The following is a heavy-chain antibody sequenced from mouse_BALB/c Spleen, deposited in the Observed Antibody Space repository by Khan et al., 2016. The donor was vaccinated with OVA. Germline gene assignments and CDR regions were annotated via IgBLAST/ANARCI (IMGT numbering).Heavy chain of an antibody. Sequence: QLKQSGPELKKPGETVKISCKASGYTFTNYGMNWVKQAPGKDLKWMGWINTYTGEPTYADDFKGRFAFSLETPASTAYLKINNLKNEDTATYFCARVGYNGTMDSWGQGTSVTVSS. V-gene: IGHV9-3-1*01. CDR2: INTYTGEP. J-gene: IGHJ4*01. D-gene: IGHD4-1*01. CDR3: ARVGYNGTMDS. CDR1: GYTFTNYG.